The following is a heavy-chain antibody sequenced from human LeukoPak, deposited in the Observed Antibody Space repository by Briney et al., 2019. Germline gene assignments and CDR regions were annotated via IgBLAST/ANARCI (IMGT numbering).Heavy chain of an antibody. V-gene: IGHV3-48*01. D-gene: IGHD3-16*02. CDR2: ISSSGSTI. J-gene: IGHJ4*02. CDR1: GFTFSSYS. CDR3: ARTYSWSLSRFDY. Sequence: PGGSLRLSCAASGFTFSSYSMNWVRQAPGKGLEWVSYISSSGSTIYYADSVKGRFTISRDNPKNTLYLQMNSLRAEDTAVYYCARTYSWSLSRFDYWGQGTLVTVSS.